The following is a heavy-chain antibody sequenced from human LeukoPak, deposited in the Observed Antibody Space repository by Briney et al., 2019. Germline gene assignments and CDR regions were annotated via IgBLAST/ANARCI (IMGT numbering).Heavy chain of an antibody. V-gene: IGHV4-39*01. Sequence: TSETLSLTCAVSAYSISSSSYYWGWIRQPPGKGLEWIGSIYYSGSTYYNPSLKSRVTISVDTSKNQFSLKLSSVTAADTAVYYCARSQYYDFWSGYGNWFDPWGQGTLVTVSS. CDR1: AYSISSSSYY. J-gene: IGHJ5*02. CDR3: ARSQYYDFWSGYGNWFDP. D-gene: IGHD3-3*01. CDR2: IYYSGST.